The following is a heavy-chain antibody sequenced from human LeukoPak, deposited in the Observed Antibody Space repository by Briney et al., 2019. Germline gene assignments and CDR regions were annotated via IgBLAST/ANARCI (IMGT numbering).Heavy chain of an antibody. J-gene: IGHJ5*02. CDR2: INPNSGGT. V-gene: IGHV1-2*02. D-gene: IGHD3-3*01. CDR1: VYTFTGYY. Sequence: ASVKVSCKASVYTFTGYYMHWVRQAPGQGLEWMGWINPNSGGTNYAQKFQGRVTMTRDTSISTAYMELSRLRSDDTAVYYCARQYYDFWSGYTWGQGTLVTVSS. CDR3: ARQYYDFWSGYT.